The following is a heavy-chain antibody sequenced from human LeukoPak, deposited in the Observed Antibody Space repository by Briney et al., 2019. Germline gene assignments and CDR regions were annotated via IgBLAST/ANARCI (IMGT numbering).Heavy chain of an antibody. V-gene: IGHV3-23*01. CDR3: ARGGAARFDY. CDR1: GFIFSSYG. Sequence: PGGSLRLSCAASGFIFSSYGMHWVRQAPGKGLEWVSAISGSAGSTDYADSVKGRFTISRDNSENTLYLQMNSLRADDTAVYYCARGGAARFDYWGQGTLVTVSS. D-gene: IGHD5-18*01. J-gene: IGHJ4*02. CDR2: ISGSAGST.